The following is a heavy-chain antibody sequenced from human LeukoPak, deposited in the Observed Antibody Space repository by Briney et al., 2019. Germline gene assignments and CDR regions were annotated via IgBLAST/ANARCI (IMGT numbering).Heavy chain of an antibody. D-gene: IGHD3-10*01. J-gene: IGHJ5*02. V-gene: IGHV1-69*01. CDR3: AREAVSGSYKLGGWFDP. CDR2: IIPIFGTA. CDR1: GGTFSSYA. Sequence: SVKVSCKASGGTFSSYAISWVRQAPGQGLEWMGGIIPIFGTANYAQKFQGRVTITADESTSTAYMELSSLRSEDTAVYYCAREAVSGSYKLGGWFDPWGQGTLVTVSS.